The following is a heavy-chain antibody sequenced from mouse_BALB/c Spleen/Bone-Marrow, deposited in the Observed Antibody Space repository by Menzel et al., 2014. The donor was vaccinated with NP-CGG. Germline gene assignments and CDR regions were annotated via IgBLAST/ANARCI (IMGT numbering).Heavy chain of an antibody. CDR2: ISSGGGST. V-gene: IGHV5-12-1*01. Sequence: EVQVVESGGGLVKPGGSLKLSCAASGFAFSGNDMSWVRRTPEKRLEWVAYISSGGGSTYYPDTVKGRFSISRDNAKNTLYLQMNSLKSEYTAMYYCARQRGYAYAMDYWGQGTSVTVSS. CDR3: ARQRGYAYAMDY. D-gene: IGHD2-2*01. CDR1: GFAFSGND. J-gene: IGHJ4*01.